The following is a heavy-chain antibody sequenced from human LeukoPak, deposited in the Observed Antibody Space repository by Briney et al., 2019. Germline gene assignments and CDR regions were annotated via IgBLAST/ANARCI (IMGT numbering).Heavy chain of an antibody. CDR2: IIPIFGTA. D-gene: IGHD5-18*01. J-gene: IGHJ3*01. Sequence: SVKVSCKASGYTFTSYGISWVRQAPGQGLEWMGGIIPIFGTANYAQKFQGRVTITADESTSTAYMELSSLRSEDTAVYYCARDRGYSYASDAFGVWGQGTMVTVSS. CDR3: ARDRGYSYASDAFGV. CDR1: GYTFTSYG. V-gene: IGHV1-69*13.